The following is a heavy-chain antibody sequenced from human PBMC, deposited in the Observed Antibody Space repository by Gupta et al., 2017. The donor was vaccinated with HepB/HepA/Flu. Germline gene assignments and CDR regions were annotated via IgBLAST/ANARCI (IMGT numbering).Heavy chain of an antibody. V-gene: IGHV3-15*01. D-gene: IGHD5-12*01. J-gene: IGHJ6*02. CDR1: GFTFSNAW. CDR2: IKSKTDGGTT. CDR3: TGREWLRFGMDV. Sequence: EVQLVESGGGLVKPGGSLRLSCAASGFTFSNAWMSWVRQAPGKGLEWVGRIKSKTDGGTTDYAAPVKGRFTISRDDSKNTLYLQMNSLKTEDTAVYYCTGREWLRFGMDVWGQGTTVTVSS.